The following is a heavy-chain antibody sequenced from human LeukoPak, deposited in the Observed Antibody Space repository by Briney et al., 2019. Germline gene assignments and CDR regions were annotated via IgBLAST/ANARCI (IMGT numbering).Heavy chain of an antibody. D-gene: IGHD3-10*01. Sequence: GGSLRLSCAASGFTFSSYGMHWVRQAPGKGLEWVAFIRYDGSNKYYADSVKGRFTISRDNSKNTLYLQMNSLRAEDTAVYYCAKDRMVRGVPPDYWGQGTLVTVSS. J-gene: IGHJ4*02. CDR1: GFTFSSYG. CDR3: AKDRMVRGVPPDY. V-gene: IGHV3-30*02. CDR2: IRYDGSNK.